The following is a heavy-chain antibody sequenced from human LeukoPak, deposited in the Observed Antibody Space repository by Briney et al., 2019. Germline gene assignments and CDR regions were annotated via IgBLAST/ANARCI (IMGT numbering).Heavy chain of an antibody. CDR3: AKGQDGETDYGGNSGSGFDY. V-gene: IGHV3-23*01. D-gene: IGHD4-23*01. CDR2: ISGSGGSA. J-gene: IGHJ4*02. CDR1: GFTFSSYA. Sequence: PGGSLRLSCAASGFTFSSYAMSWVRQAPGKGLEWVSAISGSGGSAYYADSVKGRFTISRDNSKNTLYLQMNSLRAEDTAVYYCAKGQDGETDYGGNSGSGFDYWGQGTLVTVSS.